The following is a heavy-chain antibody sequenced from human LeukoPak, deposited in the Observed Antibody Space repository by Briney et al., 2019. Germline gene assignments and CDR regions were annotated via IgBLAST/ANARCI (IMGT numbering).Heavy chain of an antibody. D-gene: IGHD5-24*01. CDR1: KFSFSGYA. CDR3: AREEMAVSGYFDY. J-gene: IGHJ4*02. CDR2: ISSGGGT. Sequence: GGSLRLSCAASKFSFSGYAMSWVRQAPGKGLEWVSLISSGGGTYYADSVKGRFTISRDNSKSMVYLQMNSLRADDTAVYYCAREEMAVSGYFDYWGQGILVTVSS. V-gene: IGHV3-53*01.